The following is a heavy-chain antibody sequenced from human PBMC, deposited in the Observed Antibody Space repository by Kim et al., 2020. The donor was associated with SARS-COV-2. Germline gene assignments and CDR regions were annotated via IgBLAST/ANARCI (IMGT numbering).Heavy chain of an antibody. CDR1: GGSISSSNW. V-gene: IGHV4-4*02. D-gene: IGHD3-22*01. Sequence: SETLSLTCAVSGGSISSSNWWSWVRQPPGKGLEWIGEIYHSGSTNYNPSLKSRVTISVDKSKNQFSLKLSSVTAADTAVYYCASWDSSGYYYDYWGQGTLVTVSS. CDR2: IYHSGST. J-gene: IGHJ4*02. CDR3: ASWDSSGYYYDY.